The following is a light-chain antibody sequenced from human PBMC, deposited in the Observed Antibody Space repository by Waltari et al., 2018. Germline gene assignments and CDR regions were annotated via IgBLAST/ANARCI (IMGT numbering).Light chain of an antibody. CDR3: QSYDSSLSGSV. V-gene: IGLV1-40*01. Sequence: QSVLTQPPSVSGAPGQRVTISCTGSSSNIGAGYDVHWYQQLPGTAPKPLIQRTRNRPPGVPDRFSGSKSGTSASLAITGLQAEDEADYYCQSYDSSLSGSVFGGGTKLTVL. J-gene: IGLJ2*01. CDR2: RTR. CDR1: SSNIGAGYD.